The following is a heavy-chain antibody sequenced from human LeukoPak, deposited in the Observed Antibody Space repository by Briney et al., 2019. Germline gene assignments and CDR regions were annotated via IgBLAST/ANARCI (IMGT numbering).Heavy chain of an antibody. Sequence: GGSLRLSCAASGFTFTSHWMTWVRQAPGKGLEWVANIKRDGSEKYSVDSVKGRFTISRDNAKNSLYLQMNSLRAEDTAVYYCARGCGDYAWYFDLWGRGTPVTVSS. V-gene: IGHV3-7*03. CDR1: GFTFTSHW. CDR3: ARGCGDYAWYFDL. CDR2: IKRDGSEK. D-gene: IGHD4-17*01. J-gene: IGHJ2*01.